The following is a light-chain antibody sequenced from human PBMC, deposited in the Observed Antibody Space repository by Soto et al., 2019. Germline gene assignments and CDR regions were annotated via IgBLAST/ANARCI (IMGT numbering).Light chain of an antibody. V-gene: IGKV3D-20*01. J-gene: IGKJ2*01. CDR3: QQYGSSPYT. CDR1: QSVSSSF. Sequence: EIVLMQSPATVSLSPGERATLSCWASQSVSSSFLAWYQQKPGLAPRLLIYDASSRATGIPDRFSGSGSGTDFTLTISRLEPEDFAVYYCQQYGSSPYTFGQGTKLEIK. CDR2: DAS.